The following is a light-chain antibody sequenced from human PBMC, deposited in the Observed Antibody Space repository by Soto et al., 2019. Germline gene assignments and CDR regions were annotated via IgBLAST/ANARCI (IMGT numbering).Light chain of an antibody. V-gene: IGLV2-14*01. Sequence: QSVLTQPASVSGSPGQSITISCTGTSSDVGGYNYVSWYQKHPGKAPKLMIYDVSNRPSGVSNRFSGSKSGNTASLTISGLQAEDEADYYCSSYTSSSTLDVFGTGTKLTVL. CDR1: SSDVGGYNY. CDR2: DVS. J-gene: IGLJ1*01. CDR3: SSYTSSSTLDV.